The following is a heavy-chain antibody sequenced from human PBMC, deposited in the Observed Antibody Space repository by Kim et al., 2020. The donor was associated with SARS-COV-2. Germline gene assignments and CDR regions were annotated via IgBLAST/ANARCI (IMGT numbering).Heavy chain of an antibody. Sequence: LVKVSCKASGGTFSSYAISWVRQAPGQGLEWMGGIIPIFGTANYTQKFQGRVTITADESTSTAYMELSSLRSEDTAVYYCLLIYYYDSSGYYSDYWGQGTLVTVSS. D-gene: IGHD3-22*01. J-gene: IGHJ4*02. CDR2: IIPIFGTA. CDR3: LLIYYYDSSGYYSDY. V-gene: IGHV1-69*13. CDR1: GGTFSSYA.